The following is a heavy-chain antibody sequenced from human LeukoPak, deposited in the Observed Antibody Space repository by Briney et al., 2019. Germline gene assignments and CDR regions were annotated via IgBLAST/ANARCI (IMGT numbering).Heavy chain of an antibody. CDR3: VREDYNDSGWYFDL. CDR2: IDTDGSSA. V-gene: IGHV3-74*01. D-gene: IGHD4-17*01. Sequence: GGSLRLSCAASGFTFSDYWMHWVRQAPGKGLVWVSRIDTDGSSATYADSVKGRFTISRDNAKNTVYLQMNSLRAEDTAVYYCVREDYNDSGWYFDLWGRGTLVTVSS. CDR1: GFTFSDYW. J-gene: IGHJ2*01.